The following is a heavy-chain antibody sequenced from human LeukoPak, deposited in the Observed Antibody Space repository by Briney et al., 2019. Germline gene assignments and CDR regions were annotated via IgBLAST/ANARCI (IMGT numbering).Heavy chain of an antibody. D-gene: IGHD6-13*01. J-gene: IGHJ4*02. V-gene: IGHV3-21*01. CDR2: ISSSSSYV. CDR3: ARDRAAPLDY. CDR1: GFTFSNYS. Sequence: PGGSLRLSCAASGFTFSNYSMNWVRQAPGKGLEWVSSISSSSSYVYYADSVKGRFTISRDNSKNTLYLQMNSLRAEDTAVYYCARDRAAPLDYWGQGTLVTVSS.